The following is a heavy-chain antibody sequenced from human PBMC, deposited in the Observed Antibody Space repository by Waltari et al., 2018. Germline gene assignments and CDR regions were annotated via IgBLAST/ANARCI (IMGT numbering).Heavy chain of an antibody. J-gene: IGHJ3*02. D-gene: IGHD6-19*01. V-gene: IGHV3-21*01. Sequence: EVQLVESGGGLVKPGGSLRLSCAASGFTFSSYSMNWVRQAPGKGLEWVSSISSSSSYIYYADAVKGRFTIARDNAKNSLYLQRNSLRAEDTAVYYCASSSGWYMYIWGQGTMVTVSS. CDR3: ASSSGWYMYI. CDR2: ISSSSSYI. CDR1: GFTFSSYS.